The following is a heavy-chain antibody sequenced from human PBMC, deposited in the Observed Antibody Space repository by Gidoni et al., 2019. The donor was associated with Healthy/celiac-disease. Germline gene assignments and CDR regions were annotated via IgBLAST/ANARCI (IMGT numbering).Heavy chain of an antibody. Sequence: VRQMPGKGLEWMGLIYPGDSDTRYSPSFHGQVPISADQSISTAYLQWSSLNASDTAMYYCARVTDTATCTDGGYWGQGTRVTVSS. V-gene: IGHV5-51*01. D-gene: IGHD5-18*01. J-gene: IGHJ4*02. CDR3: ARVTDTATCTDGGY. CDR2: IYPGDSDT.